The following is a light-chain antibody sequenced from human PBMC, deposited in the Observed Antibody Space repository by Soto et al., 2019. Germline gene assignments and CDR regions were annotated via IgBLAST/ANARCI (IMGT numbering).Light chain of an antibody. CDR1: QSVSNNY. CDR2: GAS. Sequence: EIVLTQSPGTLSLSPGERATISCRASQSVSNNYLAWYQQKPGQAPRLLIYGASNRATGIPDRFSGSGSGTDFTLTISRLDPEDFAVYYCQQYGSSGTFGQGTKVDIK. V-gene: IGKV3-20*01. J-gene: IGKJ1*01. CDR3: QQYGSSGT.